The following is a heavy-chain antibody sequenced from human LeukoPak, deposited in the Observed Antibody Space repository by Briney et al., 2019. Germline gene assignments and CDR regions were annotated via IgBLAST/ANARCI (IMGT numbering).Heavy chain of an antibody. CDR2: ISWDGGST. CDR3: AKDQASKPGIAVAGLNY. Sequence: GGSLRLSCAASGFTFSSYWMHWVRQAPGKGLEWVSLISWDGGSTYYADSVKGRFTISRDNSKNSLYLQMNSLRTEDTALYYCAKDQASKPGIAVAGLNYWGQGTLVTVSS. D-gene: IGHD6-19*01. J-gene: IGHJ4*02. CDR1: GFTFSSYW. V-gene: IGHV3-43*01.